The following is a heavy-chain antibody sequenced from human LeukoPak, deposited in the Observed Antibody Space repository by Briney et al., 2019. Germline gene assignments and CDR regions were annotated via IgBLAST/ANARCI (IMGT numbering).Heavy chain of an antibody. D-gene: IGHD3-22*01. V-gene: IGHV3-21*01. CDR1: GFTFSSYS. CDR3: ARDLRYYDSSGHDY. J-gene: IGHJ4*02. Sequence: KTGGSLRLSCAASGFTFSSYSMNCVRQAPGKGLEWVSSISSSSSYIYYADSVKGRFTISRDKAKNSLYLQMNSLRAEDTAVYYCARDLRYYDSSGHDYWGQGTLVTVSS. CDR2: ISSSSSYI.